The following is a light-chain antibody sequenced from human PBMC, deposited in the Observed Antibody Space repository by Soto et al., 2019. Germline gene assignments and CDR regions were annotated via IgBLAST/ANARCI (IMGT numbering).Light chain of an antibody. J-gene: IGKJ1*01. V-gene: IGKV3-15*01. CDR1: QRVSSN. CDR2: GAS. Sequence: EIVMTQSPATLSVSPGERATLSCRASQRVSSNLAWYQQKPGQAPRLLIYGASTRATGIPARFSGSGSGTEFTLTISSLQSEDFAVYYCQQYNNWPRTFGQGNKVEIK. CDR3: QQYNNWPRT.